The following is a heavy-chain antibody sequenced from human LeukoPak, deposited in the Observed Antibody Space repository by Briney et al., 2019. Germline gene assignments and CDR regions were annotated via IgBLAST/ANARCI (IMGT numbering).Heavy chain of an antibody. Sequence: GGSLRLSCAASGFTFSTYAMSWVRQAPGKGLEWVSGISGSGDSTNYADSVKGRFTISRDNSKNTQYLQMNSLRAEDTAVYYCARGSYNPFGYWGQGTLVTVSP. CDR2: ISGSGDST. CDR3: ARGSYNPFGY. CDR1: GFTFSTYA. J-gene: IGHJ4*02. D-gene: IGHD3-16*01. V-gene: IGHV3-23*01.